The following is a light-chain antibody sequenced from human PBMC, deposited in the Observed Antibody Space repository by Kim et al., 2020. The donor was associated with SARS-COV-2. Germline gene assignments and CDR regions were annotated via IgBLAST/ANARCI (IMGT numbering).Light chain of an antibody. J-gene: IGLJ3*02. CDR2: GKN. Sequence: SSELTQDPAVSVALGQTVTITCQGDSLRNYFPSWYQQKPGQAPTLVFFGKNNRHSGIPDRFSGSGSGNTASLTIIGAQAEDEATYYCMCRDSSGNQWVFGGGTKVTVL. CDR1: SLRNYF. CDR3: MCRDSSGNQWV. V-gene: IGLV3-19*01.